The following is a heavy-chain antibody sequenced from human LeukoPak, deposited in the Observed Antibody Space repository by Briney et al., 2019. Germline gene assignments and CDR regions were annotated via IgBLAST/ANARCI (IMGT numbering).Heavy chain of an antibody. CDR1: GGSISSGGYY. Sequence: SETLSLTCTVSGGSISSGGYYWSWIRQHPGKGLEWIGYIYYSGSTYHNPSLKSRVTISVDTSKNQFSLKLSSVTAADTAVYYCARWAAVRFLEWPPGWFDPWGQGTLVTVSS. D-gene: IGHD3-3*01. V-gene: IGHV4-31*03. CDR3: ARWAAVRFLEWPPGWFDP. CDR2: IYYSGST. J-gene: IGHJ5*02.